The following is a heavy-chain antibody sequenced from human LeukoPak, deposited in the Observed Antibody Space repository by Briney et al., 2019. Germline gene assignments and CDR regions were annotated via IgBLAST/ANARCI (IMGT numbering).Heavy chain of an antibody. CDR3: ARVTYSSSSRYDDY. CDR1: GYTFTGYY. J-gene: IGHJ4*02. Sequence: ASVKVSCKASGYTFTGYYMHWVRQAPGQGLEWMGWINPNSGGTNYAQKFQGRVTMTRDTSISTAYMEVSRLRSDDTAVYYCARVTYSSSSRYDDYWGQGTLVTVSS. D-gene: IGHD6-6*01. V-gene: IGHV1-2*02. CDR2: INPNSGGT.